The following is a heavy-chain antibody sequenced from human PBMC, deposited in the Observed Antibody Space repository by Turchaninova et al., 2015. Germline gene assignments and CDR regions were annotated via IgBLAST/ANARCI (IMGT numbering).Heavy chain of an antibody. J-gene: IGHJ4*02. V-gene: IGHV3-23*04. CDR2: IGGGGDSK. CDR1: GFFFSSYA. CDR3: AKSGNYG. Sequence: VQLVDSGGGSVQPGGSLRLSCVASGFFFSSYALTWVGQAPGEGLGGVSTIGGGGDSKFYSDSVEGRFTISRDNSKNTLYLQMNSLRAEDTAVYYCAKSGNYGWGQGTLGTVSS. D-gene: IGHD4-17*01.